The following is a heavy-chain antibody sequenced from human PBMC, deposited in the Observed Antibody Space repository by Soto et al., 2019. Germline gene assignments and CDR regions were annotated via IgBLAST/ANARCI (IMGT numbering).Heavy chain of an antibody. CDR1: GFTSSSYA. Sequence: EVQLLESGGGLVQPGGSLRLSCAASGFTSSSYAMSCVRQAPGQGREWVSAISGSGGSTYYADSVQGRLTISRDDAKNTLYQQMNSLRAEDTAVYSCAKDPQDRTPVRYYCYYYMDVWGKGTTVGVSS. D-gene: IGHD2-15*01. J-gene: IGHJ6*03. CDR3: AKDPQDRTPVRYYCYYYMDV. CDR2: ISGSGGST. V-gene: IGHV3-23*01.